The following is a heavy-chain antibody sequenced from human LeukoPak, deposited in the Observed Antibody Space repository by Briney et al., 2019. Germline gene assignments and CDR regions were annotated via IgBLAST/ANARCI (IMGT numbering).Heavy chain of an antibody. CDR2: ISWNSGII. V-gene: IGHV3-9*01. J-gene: IGHJ4*02. Sequence: PGGSLRLSCAASGFTFDDYAMHWVRQAPGKGLEWVSGISWNSGIIAYADSVKGRFTISRDNSKNTLYLQMNSLRAEDTAVYYCAKPTTFTIFGVVGPFDCWGQGTLVTVSS. CDR1: GFTFDDYA. D-gene: IGHD3-3*01. CDR3: AKPTTFTIFGVVGPFDC.